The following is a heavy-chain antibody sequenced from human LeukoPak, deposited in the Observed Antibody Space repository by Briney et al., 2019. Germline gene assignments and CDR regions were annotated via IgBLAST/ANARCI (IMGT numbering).Heavy chain of an antibody. V-gene: IGHV1-2*02. J-gene: IGHJ4*02. CDR3: ARQVGGSYYFDY. CDR1: GYTFTGYY. CDR2: INPSSGGT. Sequence: ASVKVSCKASGYTFTGYYLHWVRQAPGQGLEWIIWINPSSGGTNYAQKFQGRVTMTRDTSFSTAYMELSRLRSDDTAVYYCARQVGGSYYFDYWGQGTLVTVSS. D-gene: IGHD1-26*01.